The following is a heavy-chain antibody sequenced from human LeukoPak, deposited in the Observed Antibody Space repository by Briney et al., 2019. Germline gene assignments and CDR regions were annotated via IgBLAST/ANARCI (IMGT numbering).Heavy chain of an antibody. J-gene: IGHJ4*02. V-gene: IGHV3-30*18. CDR1: GFTFTSYG. CDR3: AKERGDIVVVPAAMPGY. D-gene: IGHD2-2*01. CDR2: ISYDGSNK. Sequence: GGSLRIPCSASGFTFTSYGMHWVRQAPGKGLEWVAVISYDGSNKYYADSVKGRFTISRDNSKNTLYLQMNSLRAEDTAVYYCAKERGDIVVVPAAMPGYWGQGTLVTVSS.